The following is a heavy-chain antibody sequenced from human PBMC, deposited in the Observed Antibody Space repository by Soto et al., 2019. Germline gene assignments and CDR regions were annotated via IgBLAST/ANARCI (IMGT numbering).Heavy chain of an antibody. Sequence: SVKVSCKASGGTFSSYAISWVRQAPGQGLEWMGGIIPIFGTANYAQKFQGRVAITADESTSTAYMELSSLRSEDTAVYYCARVTVGATLGNWFDPWGQGTLVTVSS. D-gene: IGHD1-26*01. CDR1: GGTFSSYA. V-gene: IGHV1-69*13. J-gene: IGHJ5*02. CDR3: ARVTVGATLGNWFDP. CDR2: IIPIFGTA.